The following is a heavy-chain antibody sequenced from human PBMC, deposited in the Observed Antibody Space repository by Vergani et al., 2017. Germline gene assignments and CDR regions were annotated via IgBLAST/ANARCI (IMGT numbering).Heavy chain of an antibody. CDR2: IDYSGST. CDR1: GGSFSGYY. V-gene: IGHV4-34*01. CDR3: ARGETRTDWLDP. J-gene: IGHJ5*02. D-gene: IGHD3/OR15-3a*01. Sequence: QVQLQQWGAGLLKPSETLSLTCAVYGGSFSGYYWSWIRQPPGKGLEWIGLIDYSGSTSYNPSVRGRLAISVDTSKNHFSLKLDSVTAADSAVYYCARGETRTDWLDPWGQGTQVIVSS.